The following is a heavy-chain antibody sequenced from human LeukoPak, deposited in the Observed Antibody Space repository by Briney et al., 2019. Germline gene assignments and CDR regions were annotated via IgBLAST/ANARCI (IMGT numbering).Heavy chain of an antibody. V-gene: IGHV3-21*01. CDR1: GFDFSTYA. D-gene: IGHD5-12*01. CDR2: ISTMSNYI. J-gene: IGHJ5*02. Sequence: GGSLRLSCAASGFDFSTYAINWVRQAPGKGLEWVSSISTMSNYIFYGDSVKGRFTISRDNAKNSVYLQMTSLKPEDTAVYYCSRDRLGGLDLWGQGTLVTVSS. CDR3: SRDRLGGLDL.